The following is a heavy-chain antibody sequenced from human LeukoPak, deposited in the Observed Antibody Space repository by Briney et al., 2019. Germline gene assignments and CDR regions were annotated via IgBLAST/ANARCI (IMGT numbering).Heavy chain of an antibody. D-gene: IGHD3-9*01. J-gene: IGHJ6*03. V-gene: IGHV3-64*01. CDR3: ARAGVIRYVAWLINYYMDV. CDR1: GFTFTNHA. CDR2: ISGNGGST. Sequence: GGPLRLSCAASGFTFTNHAMQWVRQAPGKGLEYVSAISGNGGSTYYANFVKGRFTISRDNSKNTVYLQMDSLRAEDMAVYYCARAGVIRYVAWLINYYMDVWGKGTTVTVS.